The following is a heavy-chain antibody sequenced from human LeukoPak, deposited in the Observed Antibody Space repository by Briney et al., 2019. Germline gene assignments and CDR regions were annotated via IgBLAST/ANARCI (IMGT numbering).Heavy chain of an antibody. Sequence: SETLSLTCSVTGDSIRSGHSYWGWIRQDPRKGLECIASIYYVGSPHYNPSLNSRRVTMSVDTTKNQFSLTLTSVTAADTAIYYCARLPISESAMDVWGPGNKVT. CDR1: GDSIRSGHSY. J-gene: IGHJ6*01. CDR2: IYYVGSP. D-gene: IGHD1-14*01. CDR3: ARLPISESAMDV. V-gene: IGHV4-39*01.